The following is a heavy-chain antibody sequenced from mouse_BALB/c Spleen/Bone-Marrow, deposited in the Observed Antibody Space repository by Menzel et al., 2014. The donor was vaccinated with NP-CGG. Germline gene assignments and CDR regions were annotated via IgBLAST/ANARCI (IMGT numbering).Heavy chain of an antibody. V-gene: IGHV1S29*02. CDR1: GYTFTDYN. D-gene: IGHD1-1*01. CDR3: ARSSYFDY. J-gene: IGHJ2*01. CDR2: IYPFNGGT. Sequence: EVQLVESGPELVKSGTSVKISCKASGYTFTDYNMHCVKQSHGKSLEWIGYIYPFNGGTDYNQKFKRKATMTVDKSSSTEYMELRNLTSEDSAVYYCARSSYFDYWGQGTTLTVSS.